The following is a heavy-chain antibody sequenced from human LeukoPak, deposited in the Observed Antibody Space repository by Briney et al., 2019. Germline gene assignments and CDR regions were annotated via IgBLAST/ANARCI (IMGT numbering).Heavy chain of an antibody. J-gene: IGHJ6*03. CDR2: INPYNGNT. CDR3: ARGRIPARLRELGVVTDRHYYIDV. CDR1: GYTFTNFA. Sequence: GASVKVSCKASGYTFTNFAISWVRQAPGQGLEWMGWINPYNGNTKYALKVQGRVTMTTDTSTSTAYMGLRSLSPDDTAVFYCARGRIPARLRELGVVTDRHYYIDVWGKGTTVTVSS. D-gene: IGHD3-3*01. V-gene: IGHV1-18*01.